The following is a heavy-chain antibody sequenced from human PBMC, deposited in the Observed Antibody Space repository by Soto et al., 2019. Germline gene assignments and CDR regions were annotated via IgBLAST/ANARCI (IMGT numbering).Heavy chain of an antibody. J-gene: IGHJ4*02. CDR1: GGSIRNGDYY. V-gene: IGHV4-30-4*01. D-gene: IGHD1-26*01. CDR3: VTVNVVGAAYDFDY. CDR2: VYYSGTT. Sequence: HVQLQEWGPGLVKPSQTLSLTCTVSGGSIRNGDYYWGWIRQPPGKGMEWIGYVYYSGTTYSHPSLRSRVTISVDTSENEFSLRLSSVTAADTAVYYCVTVNVVGAAYDFDYWGPGTLVTVYS.